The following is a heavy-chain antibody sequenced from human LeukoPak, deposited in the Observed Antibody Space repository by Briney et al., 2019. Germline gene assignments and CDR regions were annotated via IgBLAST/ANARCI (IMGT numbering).Heavy chain of an antibody. V-gene: IGHV3-48*01. D-gene: IGHD2-15*01. CDR3: AREPPICSGGSCYSFFMDV. CDR1: GFPFSSYS. CDR2: ISSSRTT. J-gene: IGHJ6*03. Sequence: PGGSLRLSCAASGFPFSSYSMNWVRQAPGEGLEWVSYISSSRTTSYADSVKGRFTISRDNAKNSLYLQMNSLRAEDTAVYYCAREPPICSGGSCYSFFMDVWGKGTTVTVSS.